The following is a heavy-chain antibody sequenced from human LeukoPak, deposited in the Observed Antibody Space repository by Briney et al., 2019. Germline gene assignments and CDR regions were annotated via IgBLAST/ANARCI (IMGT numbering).Heavy chain of an antibody. V-gene: IGHV3-20*04. Sequence: GGSLRLSCAASGFTFDDDGMSWVRQAPGKGLEWVSGINWNGGSTGYADSVKGRFTISRDNAKNSLYLQMNSLRAEDTALYYCARERSYYGSGSYYFDYWGQGTLVTVSS. CDR1: GFTFDDDG. CDR3: ARERSYYGSGSYYFDY. J-gene: IGHJ4*02. D-gene: IGHD3-10*01. CDR2: INWNGGST.